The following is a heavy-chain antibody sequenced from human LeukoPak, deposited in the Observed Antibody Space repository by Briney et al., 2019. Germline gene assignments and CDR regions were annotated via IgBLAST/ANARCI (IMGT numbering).Heavy chain of an antibody. V-gene: IGHV3-7*01. Sequence: GGSLRLSCAASGFTFSNFWMTWVRQAPGKGLEWVASIKPSGSEKFYVDSVKGRFTISRDNAKNSLYLQMNSLRVEDTAVYYCTKGGSSSSNFWVYWGQGTLVTVSS. CDR3: TKGGSSSSNFWVY. D-gene: IGHD6-6*01. CDR1: GFTFSNFW. CDR2: IKPSGSEK. J-gene: IGHJ4*02.